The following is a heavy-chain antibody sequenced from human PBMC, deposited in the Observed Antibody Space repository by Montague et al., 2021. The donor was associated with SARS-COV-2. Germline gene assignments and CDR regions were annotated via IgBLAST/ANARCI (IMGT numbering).Heavy chain of an antibody. CDR3: ARVEYYGFWSGQYDTRYYFYGMDV. CDR1: GDSVSRDSVA. V-gene: IGHV6-1*01. Sequence: CAISGDSVSRDSVAWNWIRQSPSRGLEWLGRTYYRSEWYMDYALSLNSRMTTNPDTSKNEFSLHLNSVTPDDTAVYYCARVEYYGFWSGQYDTRYYFYGMDVWGQGTTVTVSS. D-gene: IGHD3-3*01. J-gene: IGHJ6*02. CDR2: TYYRSEWYM.